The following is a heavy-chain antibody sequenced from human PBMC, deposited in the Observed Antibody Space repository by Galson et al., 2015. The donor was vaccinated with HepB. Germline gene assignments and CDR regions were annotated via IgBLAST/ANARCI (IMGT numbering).Heavy chain of an antibody. CDR3: ARDNFEESSSTRFDY. J-gene: IGHJ4*02. Sequence: SVKVSCKASGYTFTSYYMHWVRQAPGQGLEWMGIINTSGGSTSYAQKFQGRVTMTRDTSTSTVYMELSSLRSEDTAVYYCARDNFEESSSTRFDYWGQGTLVTVSS. CDR2: INTSGGST. V-gene: IGHV1-46*01. D-gene: IGHD6-6*01. CDR1: GYTFTSYY.